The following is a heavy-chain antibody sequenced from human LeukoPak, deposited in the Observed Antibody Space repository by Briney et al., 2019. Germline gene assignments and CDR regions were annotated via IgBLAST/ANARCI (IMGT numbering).Heavy chain of an antibody. V-gene: IGHV4-39*07. CDR2: IYYSGST. CDR1: GGSISSSSYY. CDR3: AREVSWGPFDISWYSSSWYARPLGY. D-gene: IGHD6-13*01. J-gene: IGHJ4*02. Sequence: KPSETLSLTCTVSGGSISSSSYYWGWIRQPPGKGLEWIGNIYYSGSTYYNPSLKSRVTISVDTSKNQFSLKLSSMTAADTAVYYCAREVSWGPFDISWYSSSWYARPLGYWGQGTLVTVSS.